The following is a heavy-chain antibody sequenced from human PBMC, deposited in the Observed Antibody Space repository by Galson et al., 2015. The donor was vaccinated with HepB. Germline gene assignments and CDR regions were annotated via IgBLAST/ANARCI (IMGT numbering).Heavy chain of an antibody. Sequence: SLRLSCAASKFNFSSYSMNWVRQAPGKGLEWVSYIRSSSSYISYADSVKGRFTISRDNAKNSLYLQMNSLRAEDTAVYYCARDRDYGDDYVGPGDAFDIWGQGTMVIVSS. V-gene: IGHV3-21*01. J-gene: IGHJ3*02. CDR2: IRSSSSYI. D-gene: IGHD4-17*01. CDR1: KFNFSSYS. CDR3: ARDRDYGDDYVGPGDAFDI.